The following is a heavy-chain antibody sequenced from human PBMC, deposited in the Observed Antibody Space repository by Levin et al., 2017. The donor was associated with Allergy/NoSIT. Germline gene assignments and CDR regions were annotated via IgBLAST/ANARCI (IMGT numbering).Heavy chain of an antibody. Sequence: KAGGSLRLSCSVSGDSVISNTHYWVWIRQPPGQGLEWIGSIYHSGTTFYNPSLKSRVTTSVDTSKNQFSLKLNSVTAADTAVYYCARHSRYCTNDICGFDNWGQGTLVAVSS. CDR3: ARHSRYCTNDICGFDN. D-gene: IGHD2-8*01. V-gene: IGHV4-39*01. CDR1: GDSVISNTHY. J-gene: IGHJ4*02. CDR2: IYHSGTT.